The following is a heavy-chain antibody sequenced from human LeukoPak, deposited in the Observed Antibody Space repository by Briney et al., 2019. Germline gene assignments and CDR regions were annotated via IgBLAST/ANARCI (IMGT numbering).Heavy chain of an antibody. CDR2: ISGSGGST. CDR1: GFTFRNYA. CDR3: ARASRSGSYYFDY. Sequence: GGSLRLSCTALGFTFRNYAISWVRQAPGKGLEWVSAISGSGGSTYYIASVKGRFTISRDNSRNTVFLQMNSLRDEDTAVYYCARASRSGSYYFDYWGQGTVVTVSS. D-gene: IGHD3-10*01. V-gene: IGHV3-23*01. J-gene: IGHJ4*02.